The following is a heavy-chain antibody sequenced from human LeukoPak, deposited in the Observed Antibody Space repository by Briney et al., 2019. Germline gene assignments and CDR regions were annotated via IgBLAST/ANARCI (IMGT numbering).Heavy chain of an antibody. V-gene: IGHV3-74*01. CDR2: INSDGTTA. Sequence: GGSLRLSCAASGFTFSSYWMHWVRQAPGKGLVWVSRINSDGTTASYADSVKGRFTISRDNAKNTLFLQMNSLRAEDTAVYYCAITRDFDYGGQGTLVTVSS. CDR1: GFTFSSYW. CDR3: AITRDFDY. J-gene: IGHJ4*02.